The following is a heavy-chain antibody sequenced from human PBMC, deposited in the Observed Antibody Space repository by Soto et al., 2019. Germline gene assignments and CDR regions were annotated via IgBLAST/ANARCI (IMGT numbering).Heavy chain of an antibody. D-gene: IGHD3-16*01. CDR1: YASCINHD. CDR3: ASVTFGGVVLAH. CDR2: IYFNGNT. J-gene: IGHJ4*02. Sequence: TMGLTSTVAYASCINHDWSWIRQPPGKGLEWIGYIYFNGNTNYNPSLKRRVTISIDTSKKQISLNLTSVTDADTAVYYCASVTFGGVVLAHWGQGTLVTVSS. V-gene: IGHV4-59*11.